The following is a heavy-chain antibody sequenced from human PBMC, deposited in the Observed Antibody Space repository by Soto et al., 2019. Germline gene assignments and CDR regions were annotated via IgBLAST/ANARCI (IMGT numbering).Heavy chain of an antibody. D-gene: IGHD2-8*01. CDR1: GFTFSSYS. CDR2: ISSSSSTI. V-gene: IGHV3-48*02. Sequence: EVQLVESGGGLVQPGGSLRLSCAASGFTFSSYSMNWVRQAPGKGLEWVSYISSSSSTIYYADSVKGRFTISRDNAKNSLYLQMNSLSEEDTAVYYCARDHSSDSIGLMVYARHDLDYYGMDVWGQGTTVTVSS. J-gene: IGHJ6*02. CDR3: ARDHSSDSIGLMVYARHDLDYYGMDV.